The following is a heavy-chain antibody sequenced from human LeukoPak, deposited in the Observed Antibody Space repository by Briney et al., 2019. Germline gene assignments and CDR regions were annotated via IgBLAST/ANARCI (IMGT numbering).Heavy chain of an antibody. CDR1: GGSITNYY. CDR2: IYNTGNT. Sequence: PSETLSLTCTVSGGSITNYYCNWIRQPPGKGLEWIGYIYNTGNTKYNPSLKTRVTISGDTPKKQFSLKLSSVTAADTAVYYCARHAGGYYYYGMDVWGQGTTVTVSS. D-gene: IGHD3-10*01. CDR3: ARHAGGYYYYGMDV. V-gene: IGHV4-59*08. J-gene: IGHJ6*02.